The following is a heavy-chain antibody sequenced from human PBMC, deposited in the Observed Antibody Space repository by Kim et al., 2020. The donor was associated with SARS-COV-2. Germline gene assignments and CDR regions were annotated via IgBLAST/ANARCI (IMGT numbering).Heavy chain of an antibody. Sequence: SETLSLTCTVSGGSISSYYWSWIRQPPGKGLEWIGYIYYSGSTNYNPSLKSRVTISVDTSKNQFSLKLSSVTAADTAVYYCARERGGGYDRYFQHWGQGTLVTVSS. CDR2: IYYSGST. CDR1: GGSISSYY. CDR3: ARERGGGYDRYFQH. J-gene: IGHJ1*01. D-gene: IGHD5-12*01. V-gene: IGHV4-59*13.